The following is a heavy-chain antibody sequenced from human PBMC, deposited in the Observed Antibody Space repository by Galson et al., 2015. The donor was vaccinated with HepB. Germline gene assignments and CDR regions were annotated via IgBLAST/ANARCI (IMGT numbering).Heavy chain of an antibody. J-gene: IGHJ6*02. CDR1: GFNFGTHR. D-gene: IGHD2-8*01. CDR3: ARGMSVVGVDAMGV. Sequence: SLRLSCAGSGFNFGTHRMMWVRQAPGKGLEWVSTISDSSTSYIYSADSVKDRFTISRDNARNSLYLQMNSLRAEDTAVYYCARGMSVVGVDAMGVWGQGTTVTVSS. V-gene: IGHV3-21*01. CDR2: ISDSSTSYI.